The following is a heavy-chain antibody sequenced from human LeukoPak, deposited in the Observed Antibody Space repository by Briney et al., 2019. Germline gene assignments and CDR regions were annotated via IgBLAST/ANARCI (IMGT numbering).Heavy chain of an antibody. D-gene: IGHD4-17*01. Sequence: GGSLRLSCAASGFTVSSNYMSWVRQAPGKGLEWVSVIYSGGSTYYADSVKGRFTISRDNSKNTLYLQMNSLRAEDTAVYYCARDYYGDYLKDYWGQGTLVTVSS. J-gene: IGHJ4*02. CDR2: IYSGGST. V-gene: IGHV3-53*01. CDR3: ARDYYGDYLKDY. CDR1: GFTVSSNY.